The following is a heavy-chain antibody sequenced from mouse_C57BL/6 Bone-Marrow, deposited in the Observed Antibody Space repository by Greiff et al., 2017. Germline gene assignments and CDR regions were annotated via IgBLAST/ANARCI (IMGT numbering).Heavy chain of an antibody. CDR1: GYTFTIYW. V-gene: IGHV1-50*01. D-gene: IGHD2-4*01. CDR3: ARGGLESY. CDR2: IDPSDSST. J-gene: IGHJ2*01. Sequence: QVQLQQPGAELVKPGASVKLSCKASGYTFTIYWMQWVKQRPGQGLEWIGEIDPSDSSTNYNQKFKGKGTLTVDTSSSTAYMQLSSLTSEDSAVYYCARGGLESYWGQGTLLTVSS.